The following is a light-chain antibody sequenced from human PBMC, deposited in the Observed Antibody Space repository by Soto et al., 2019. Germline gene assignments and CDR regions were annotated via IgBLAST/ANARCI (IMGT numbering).Light chain of an antibody. Sequence: DIQITQSPFTMSGFVGDRVTITCRSSQSISSWLAWHQQKPGKAPRLLIYKASNLESGVPSRFSGSASGTELTLTITSLQPDDSATSYCQQYNDNWTFGQGTKV. J-gene: IGKJ1*01. CDR3: QQYNDNWT. V-gene: IGKV1-5*03. CDR1: QSISSW. CDR2: KAS.